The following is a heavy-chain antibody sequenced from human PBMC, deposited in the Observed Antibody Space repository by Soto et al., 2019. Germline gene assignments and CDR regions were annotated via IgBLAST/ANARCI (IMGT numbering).Heavy chain of an antibody. D-gene: IGHD5-18*01. CDR2: IYHGGST. CDR3: ARGRGYSYGYPFDY. Sequence: SSETLSLTCAVSGYSISSGYYWGWIRQPPGKGLEWIGSIYHGGSTYYNPSLKSRVTISVDTSKNHFSLKLSSVTAADTAIYSCARGRGYSYGYPFDYWGQGTLVTVSS. CDR1: GYSISSGYY. V-gene: IGHV4-38-2*01. J-gene: IGHJ4*02.